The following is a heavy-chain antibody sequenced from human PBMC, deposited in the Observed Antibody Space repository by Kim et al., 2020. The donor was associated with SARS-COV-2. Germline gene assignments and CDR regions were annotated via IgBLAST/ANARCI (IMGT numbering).Heavy chain of an antibody. V-gene: IGHV4-30-2*01. J-gene: IGHJ6*02. D-gene: IGHD3-16*01. CDR1: GGSINNVGYS. CDR2: IYDSGTT. Sequence: SETLSLTCAVSGGSINNVGYSWSWIRQLPGMGLEWIGYIYDSGTTYYSPSRKSRVTISLDRSRTQFFLNLNSVTAADTAVYYCARGSYASGMDVWGQGTAVTVS. CDR3: ARGSYASGMDV.